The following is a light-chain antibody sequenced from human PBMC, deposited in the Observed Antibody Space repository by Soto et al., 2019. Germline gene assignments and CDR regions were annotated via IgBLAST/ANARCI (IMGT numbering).Light chain of an antibody. CDR3: QQYGTSPRA. CDR2: GAS. CDR1: QTISSNY. J-gene: IGKJ1*01. V-gene: IGKV3-20*01. Sequence: EIVLTQSPGTLSLSPGARATLSCRASQTISSNYLAWFQQKPGQPPRLLIYGASNRATGIPDRFRGSGSGTDFTLTISRLEPEDFAVYYCQQYGTSPRAFGLGTKMEIK.